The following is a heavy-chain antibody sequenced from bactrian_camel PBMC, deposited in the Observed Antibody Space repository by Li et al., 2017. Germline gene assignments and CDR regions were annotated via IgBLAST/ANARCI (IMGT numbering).Heavy chain of an antibody. D-gene: IGHD5*01. CDR3: AYHASYGFAY. CDR2: LNSDGAT. Sequence: HVQLVESGGGSVEAGGSLNISCVASRYGRNCMGWFRQITGKERELVATLNSDGATNYTDSVKGRFTISRDNAKNTLYLQLNSLKTEDTAMYYCAYHASYGFAYWGQATQVTVS. CDR1: RYGRNC. J-gene: IGHJ6*01. V-gene: IGHV3S55*01.